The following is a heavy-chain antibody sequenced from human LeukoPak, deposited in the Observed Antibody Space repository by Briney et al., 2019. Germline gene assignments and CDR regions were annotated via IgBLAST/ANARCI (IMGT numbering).Heavy chain of an antibody. CDR2: INPNSGGT. CDR3: ALNSYSPSESDIAAYYYYYMDV. Sequence: ASVKVSCKASGYTFTGYYMHWVRQAPGQGLEWMGWINPNSGGTNYAQKFQGRVTMTRDTSISTAYMELSRLRSDDTAVYYCALNSYSPSESDIAAYYYYYMDVWGKGTTVTVSS. D-gene: IGHD6-13*01. V-gene: IGHV1-2*02. CDR1: GYTFTGYY. J-gene: IGHJ6*03.